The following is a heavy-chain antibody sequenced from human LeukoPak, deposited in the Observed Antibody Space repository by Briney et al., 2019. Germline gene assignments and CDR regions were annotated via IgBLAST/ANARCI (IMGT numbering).Heavy chain of an antibody. J-gene: IGHJ4*02. CDR3: ARAQQQLTNDY. V-gene: IGHV1-2*02. CDR1: GYTFTGYY. D-gene: IGHD6-13*01. CDR2: INPNSGGT. Sequence: ASVKVSCKASGYTFTGYYMHWVRQAPGQGLEWMGWINPNSGGTNYAQKFQGRVTMTRNTSISTAYMELSSLRSEDTAVYYCARAQQQLTNDYWGQGTLVTVSS.